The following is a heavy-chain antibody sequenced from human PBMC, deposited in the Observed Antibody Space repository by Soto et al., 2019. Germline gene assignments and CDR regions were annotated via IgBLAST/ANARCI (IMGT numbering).Heavy chain of an antibody. V-gene: IGHV3-23*04. Sequence: EVQLVDSGGGLVQPGGSLRLSCAASGFIFSNYVMSWVRQAPGKGLEWVSSISDSGGTSYYADSVKVRFTISRDNSKNQLYLQMNSLRAEDTAIYYCAKRPRALLTFDYWGQGTLVTVSS. CDR3: AKRPRALLTFDY. D-gene: IGHD1-26*01. J-gene: IGHJ4*02. CDR1: GFIFSNYV. CDR2: ISDSGGTS.